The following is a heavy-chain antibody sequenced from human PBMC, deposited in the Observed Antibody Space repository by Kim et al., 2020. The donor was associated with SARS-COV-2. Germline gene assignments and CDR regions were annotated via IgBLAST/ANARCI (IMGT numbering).Heavy chain of an antibody. CDR2: IYPGDSDA. Sequence: GESLKISCKGSGYSFTNYWIAWVRQMPGKGLEWMGIIYPGDSDARYSPSFQGQVTISADKSISTASLQWSSLKASDTAMYYCARVIGFSHYNMDVWGLGTTVTVSS. CDR1: GYSFTNYW. J-gene: IGHJ6*03. V-gene: IGHV5-51*01. CDR3: ARVIGFSHYNMDV. D-gene: IGHD3-3*01.